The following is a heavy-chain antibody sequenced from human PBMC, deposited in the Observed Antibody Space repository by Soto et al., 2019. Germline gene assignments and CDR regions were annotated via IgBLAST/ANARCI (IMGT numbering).Heavy chain of an antibody. Sequence: QVQLVESGRGVVRAGRFLRLSCAAFRFSIGGYGMHWVRQAPGKGLEWVALISYDGTNKFYADSVKGRFTITRDNSKNTLYLQINSLRAEDTALYYCSNLVYSSGLSADYWGQGTLVTVSS. V-gene: IGHV3-30*18. CDR2: ISYDGTNK. CDR3: SNLVYSSGLSADY. D-gene: IGHD6-19*01. J-gene: IGHJ4*02. CDR1: RFSIGGYG.